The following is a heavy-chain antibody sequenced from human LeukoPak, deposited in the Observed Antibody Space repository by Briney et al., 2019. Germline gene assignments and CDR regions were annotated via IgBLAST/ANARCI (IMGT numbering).Heavy chain of an antibody. J-gene: IGHJ4*02. Sequence: PSQTLSLTCTVSADSLSSGGHYWAWIRQFPGKGLESIGFIHHSGRSRHNPSHKDRVAISVHTSRKQFALKLSSVPAADTAMYYCARGGNRFGGFYFDYWGQGIQVIVSS. D-gene: IGHD3-10*01. CDR2: IHHSGRS. CDR1: ADSLSSGGHY. CDR3: ARGGNRFGGFYFDY. V-gene: IGHV4-31*03.